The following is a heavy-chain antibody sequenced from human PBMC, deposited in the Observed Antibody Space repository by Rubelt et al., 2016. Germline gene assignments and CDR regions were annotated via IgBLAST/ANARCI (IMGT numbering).Heavy chain of an antibody. Sequence: QVRLQQWGAGLLKPSETLSLTCAVYGGSFNDHYWSWIRQPPGKGLEWIGEITHSGSTNYNPSLKSRVTMAVDTSNNQFSLNMKSVTAADTALYYCARGLWEPTLEFWGQGTLVTVSS. D-gene: IGHD1-14*01. V-gene: IGHV4-34*02. CDR3: ARGLWEPTLEF. CDR1: GGSFNDHY. CDR2: ITHSGST. J-gene: IGHJ4*02.